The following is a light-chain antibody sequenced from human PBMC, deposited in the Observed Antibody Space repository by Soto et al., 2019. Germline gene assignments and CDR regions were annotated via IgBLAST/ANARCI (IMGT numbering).Light chain of an antibody. CDR1: SSDVGGYDY. Sequence: QSALTQPPSVSGSPGQSVTISCTGTSSDVGGYDYVSWYQQRPGKAPKLLIYDVTKRPSGVPDRFSGSKSGNTASLTISGLQAEDEADFYCCSYGGGFPYVFGTGTKVTVL. V-gene: IGLV2-11*01. CDR2: DVT. J-gene: IGLJ1*01. CDR3: CSYGGGFPYV.